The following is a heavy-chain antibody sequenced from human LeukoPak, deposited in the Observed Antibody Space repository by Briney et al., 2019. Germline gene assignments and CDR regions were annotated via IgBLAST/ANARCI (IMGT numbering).Heavy chain of an antibody. CDR3: ARGDSYYDYVWGSYRLGYYYGMDV. Sequence: GGSLRLSCAASGFIVSDSYMSWVRQAPGKGLEWVSVIYSGGSTYYADSVKGRFTISRDNSKNTLYLQMNSLRAEDTAVYYCARGDSYYDYVWGSYRLGYYYGMDVWGQGTTVTVSS. J-gene: IGHJ6*02. CDR2: IYSGGST. CDR1: GFIVSDSY. D-gene: IGHD3-16*02. V-gene: IGHV3-66*02.